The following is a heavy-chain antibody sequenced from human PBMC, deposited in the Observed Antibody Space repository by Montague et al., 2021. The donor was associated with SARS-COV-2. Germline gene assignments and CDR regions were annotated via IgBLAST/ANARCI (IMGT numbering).Heavy chain of an antibody. CDR2: ISWNSGSI. Sequence: LRLSCASSGFTFDDYAMHWVRQAPGKGLEWVSGISWNSGSIGYADSVKGRFTISRDNAKNSLYLQMNSLRAEDTALYYCAKDRALLPYSLHCSSTSCYESAGYYYYGMDVWGQGTTVTVSS. J-gene: IGHJ6*02. CDR3: AKDRALLPYSLHCSSTSCYESAGYYYYGMDV. V-gene: IGHV3-9*01. D-gene: IGHD2-2*01. CDR1: GFTFDDYA.